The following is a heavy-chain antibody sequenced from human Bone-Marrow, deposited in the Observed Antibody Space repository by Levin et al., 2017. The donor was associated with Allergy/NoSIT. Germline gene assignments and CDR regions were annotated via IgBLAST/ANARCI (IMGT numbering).Heavy chain of an antibody. D-gene: IGHD2-15*01. CDR1: GFTFSSYA. V-gene: IGHV3-23*01. CDR3: AKGVVVVVEKPVDY. CDR2: ISGSGGST. Sequence: GESLKISCAASGFTFSSYAMSWVRQAPGKGLEWVSAISGSGGSTYYADSVKGRFTISRDNSKNTLYLQMNSLRAEDTAVYYCAKGVVVVVEKPVDYWGQGTLVTVSS. J-gene: IGHJ4*02.